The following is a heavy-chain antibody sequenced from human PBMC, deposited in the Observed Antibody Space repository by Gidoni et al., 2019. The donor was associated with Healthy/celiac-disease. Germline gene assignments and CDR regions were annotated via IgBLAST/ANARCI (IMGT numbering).Heavy chain of an antibody. CDR2: ISYDGSNK. CDR3: AKGAGVRGPTPHFDY. J-gene: IGHJ4*02. V-gene: IGHV3-30*18. CDR1: GFAFSSSG. Sequence: QVKLVESGGGVVQPGRDLRLSCAASGFAFSSSGMHWVRQAPGKGLEWVAVISYDGSNKYYADSVKGRFTIARDNSKNTLYLQMNILSAEDTAVYYCAKGAGVRGPTPHFDYWGQGTLVTVSS. D-gene: IGHD3-10*01.